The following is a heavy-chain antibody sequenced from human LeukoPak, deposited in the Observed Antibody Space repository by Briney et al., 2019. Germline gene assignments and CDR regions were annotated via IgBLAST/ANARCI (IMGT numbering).Heavy chain of an antibody. CDR2: ISGSGGST. D-gene: IGHD5-18*01. J-gene: IGHJ3*01. CDR3: ARDDSMVTDAFDV. CDR1: GFTFSSYA. V-gene: IGHV3-23*01. Sequence: GGSLRLSCAASGFTFSSYAMSWVRQAPGKGLEWVSAISGSGGSTYYADSVKGRFTISRDNSKNTLYLQMNSLRAEDTAMYYCARDDSMVTDAFDVWGQGTMVTVSS.